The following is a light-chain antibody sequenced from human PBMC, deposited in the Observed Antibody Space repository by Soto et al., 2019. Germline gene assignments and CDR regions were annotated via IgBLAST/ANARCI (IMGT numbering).Light chain of an antibody. CDR1: QNIDNY. V-gene: IGKV1-39*01. Sequence: DIQMTQSPSSLSASVGDRVTITCRASQNIDNYLNWYQHKPGKAPKLLIYATSTLQSGVPSRFSGSGSGTDFTLTISSLQTEDFATYFCQETYSIPAVSFGGGTKVHIK. CDR2: ATS. J-gene: IGKJ4*01. CDR3: QETYSIPAVS.